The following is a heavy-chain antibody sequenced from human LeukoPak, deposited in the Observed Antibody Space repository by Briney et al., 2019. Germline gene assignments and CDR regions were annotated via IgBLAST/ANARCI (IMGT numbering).Heavy chain of an antibody. CDR3: ARDPTVGWNFPGWFDP. V-gene: IGHV4-61*02. J-gene: IGHJ5*02. Sequence: PSETLSLTCTVSGGSISGGSYYWSWIRQPAGKGLEWIGRIYTSGSTNYNPSLKSRVTISVDTSKNQFSLKLSSVTAADTAVYYCARDPTVGWNFPGWFDPWGQGTLVTVSS. CDR2: IYTSGST. CDR1: GGSISGGSYY. D-gene: IGHD1-7*01.